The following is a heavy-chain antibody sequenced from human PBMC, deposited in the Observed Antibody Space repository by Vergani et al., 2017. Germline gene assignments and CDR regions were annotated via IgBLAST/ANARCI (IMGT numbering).Heavy chain of an antibody. Sequence: QVQLVQSGAEVKKPGASVKVSCKASGYTFTSYGISWVRQAPGQGLEWMGWISAYNGNTNYAQKLQGRVTMTTDTSPSTAYMELRSLRSDDTAVYYCARHYSSGWKPGTFDYWGQGTLVTVSS. CDR3: ARHYSSGWKPGTFDY. J-gene: IGHJ4*02. CDR2: ISAYNGNT. D-gene: IGHD6-19*01. V-gene: IGHV1-18*01. CDR1: GYTFTSYG.